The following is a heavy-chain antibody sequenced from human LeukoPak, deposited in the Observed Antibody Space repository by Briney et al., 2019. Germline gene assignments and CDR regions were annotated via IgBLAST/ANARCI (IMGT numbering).Heavy chain of an antibody. CDR1: GGSISSYY. V-gene: IGHV4-59*08. CDR3: ARLQYTGNYYPDY. Sequence: PSETLSLTCTVSGGSISSYYWSWIRQPPGKGLEWIGYIYYSGSTNYNPSLKSRVAISVETSKNLFSLNLSSVTAADTAMYYCARLQYTGNYYPDYWGQGILVTVSS. CDR2: IYYSGST. J-gene: IGHJ4*02. D-gene: IGHD1-26*01.